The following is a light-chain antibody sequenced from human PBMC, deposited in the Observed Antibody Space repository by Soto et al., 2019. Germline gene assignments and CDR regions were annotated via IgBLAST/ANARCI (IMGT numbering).Light chain of an antibody. CDR2: GAS. CDR3: QQYGSSPPLT. CDR1: QSVSSSY. Sequence: EFVLTQSPGTPSLSPGERATLSCRASQSVSSSYLAWYQQKPGQAPRILIYGASTRATGIPDRFSGSGSGTDFNLTISRLEPEDFALYYCQQYGSSPPLTFGGGTKVEIK. J-gene: IGKJ4*01. V-gene: IGKV3-20*01.